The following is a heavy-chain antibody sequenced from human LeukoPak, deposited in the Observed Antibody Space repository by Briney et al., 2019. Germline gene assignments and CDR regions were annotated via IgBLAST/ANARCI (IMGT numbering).Heavy chain of an antibody. CDR1: GFTFRSYA. CDR2: ISYDGSNK. Sequence: GSLRRSCAASGFTFRSYAMYWVRQSPGKGLEWVAAISYDGSNKYYADSVKGRFTISRDNSKNTLYLQMNSLRAEDTAVYYCARDARTVGITMIVVGFDYWGQGTLVTVSS. D-gene: IGHD3-22*01. CDR3: ARDARTVGITMIVVGFDY. J-gene: IGHJ4*02. V-gene: IGHV3-30*04.